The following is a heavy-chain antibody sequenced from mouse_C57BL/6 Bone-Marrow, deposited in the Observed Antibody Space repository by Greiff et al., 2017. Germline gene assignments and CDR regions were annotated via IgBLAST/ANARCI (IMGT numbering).Heavy chain of an antibody. Sequence: EVQLQQSGAELVRPGASVKLSCTASGFNIKDAYLHWVKQRPEQGLEWIGWIAPENGDTESASKFQGKDTITADTSSNTAYLQLSSLTSEDTAVYYCASMYYFDYWGQGTTLAVSS. J-gene: IGHJ2*01. D-gene: IGHD2-3*01. CDR3: ASMYYFDY. CDR2: IAPENGDT. V-gene: IGHV14-4*01. CDR1: GFNIKDAY.